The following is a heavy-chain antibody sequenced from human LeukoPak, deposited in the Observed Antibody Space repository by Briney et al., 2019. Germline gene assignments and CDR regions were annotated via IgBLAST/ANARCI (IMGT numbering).Heavy chain of an antibody. CDR3: ARRWQWLPRGVFDY. CDR2: INHSGST. Sequence: SETLSLTCAVYGGSFSGYYWSWIRQPPGKGLEWIGEINHSGSTNYNPSLKSRVTISVDTSKNQFSLKLSSVTAADTAVYYCARRWQWLPRGVFDYWGQGTLVTVSS. J-gene: IGHJ4*02. CDR1: GGSFSGYY. V-gene: IGHV4-34*01. D-gene: IGHD6-19*01.